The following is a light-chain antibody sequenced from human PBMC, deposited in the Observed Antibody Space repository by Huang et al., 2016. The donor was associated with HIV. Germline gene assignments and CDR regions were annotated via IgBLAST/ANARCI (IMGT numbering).Light chain of an antibody. J-gene: IGKJ4*01. CDR1: QRISSH. CDR3: QQTYSAPVT. Sequence: DIQVTQSPSSLSASVGDRVTITCRTNQRISSHLSWYQQKIGKGPKLLIYSSTVLQSGVPSRFTGSGSGTDFTLTINSLQPEDFATYYCQQTYSAPVTFGGGTRVEIK. CDR2: SST. V-gene: IGKV1-39*01.